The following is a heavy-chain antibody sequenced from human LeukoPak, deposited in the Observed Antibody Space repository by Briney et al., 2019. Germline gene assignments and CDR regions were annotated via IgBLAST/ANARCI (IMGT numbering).Heavy chain of an antibody. J-gene: IGHJ4*02. D-gene: IGHD4-23*01. CDR3: AREWGDDGGNGVQEN. Sequence: SVKVSRKASGGIFSSFAFSWVRQAPGQGLEWMGRIVPILGRVKYAQKFQGRVTITADTSTSTAYMELSSLRSEDTALYYCAREWGDDGGNGVQENWGQGTLVTVSS. V-gene: IGHV1-69*04. CDR2: IVPILGRV. CDR1: GGIFSSFA.